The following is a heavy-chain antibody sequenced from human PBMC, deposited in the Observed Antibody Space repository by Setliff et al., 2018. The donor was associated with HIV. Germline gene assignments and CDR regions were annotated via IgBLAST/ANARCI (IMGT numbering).Heavy chain of an antibody. D-gene: IGHD1-26*01. V-gene: IGHV4-39*01. Sequence: PSETLSLTCTVSGGSISSSSYYWGWIRQPPGKGLEWIGSIFYSGSTYYNPSLKSRVTISVDTSKNQFSLKLSSVTAADTAVYYCARQPYSGTNTVYYFYMDVWGKGTTVTVSS. CDR3: ARQPYSGTNTVYYFYMDV. CDR1: GGSISSSSYY. CDR2: IFYSGST. J-gene: IGHJ6*03.